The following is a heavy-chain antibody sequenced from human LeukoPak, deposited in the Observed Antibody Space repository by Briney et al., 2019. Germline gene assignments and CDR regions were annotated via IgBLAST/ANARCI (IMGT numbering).Heavy chain of an antibody. D-gene: IGHD6-19*01. Sequence: GGSLILSCAASGFTFSSYAMRWVRQAPGKGLEWVSSISASGAGTYYADSVKGRFTISRDNSKNTVYLQMNSLRAEDTAVYYCAKDSGNSGWYVEHWGKGTLVTVSS. V-gene: IGHV3-23*01. J-gene: IGHJ1*01. CDR2: ISASGAGT. CDR3: AKDSGNSGWYVEH. CDR1: GFTFSSYA.